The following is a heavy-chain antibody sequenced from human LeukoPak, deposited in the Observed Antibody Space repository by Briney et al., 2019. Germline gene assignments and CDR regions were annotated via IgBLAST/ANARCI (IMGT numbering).Heavy chain of an antibody. V-gene: IGHV1-69*05. J-gene: IGHJ6*03. D-gene: IGHD1-7*01. CDR3: ARGTGTTYYYYYYMDV. Sequence: SVKVSCKASGGTFSSYAISWVRQAPGQGLEWMGGIIPIFGTANYAQKFQGRVTITTDESTSTAYMELSSLRSEDTAVYYCARGTGTTYYYYYYMDVWGKGTTVTVSS. CDR2: IIPIFGTA. CDR1: GGTFSSYA.